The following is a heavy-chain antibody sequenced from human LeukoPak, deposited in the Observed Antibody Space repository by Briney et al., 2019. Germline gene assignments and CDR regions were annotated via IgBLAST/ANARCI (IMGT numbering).Heavy chain of an antibody. Sequence: SETLSLTCTVSGDSISSGHYWDWIRPPPGRGLEWIGSIHHSGSTWYNPSLKSRVTISVDTSKNQFSLKLSSVTAADTAVYYCARVRQGYGHRNYYYYGMDVWGQGTTVTVSS. D-gene: IGHD5-18*01. CDR3: ARVRQGYGHRNYYYYGMDV. CDR2: IHHSGST. J-gene: IGHJ6*02. V-gene: IGHV4-38-2*02. CDR1: GDSISSGHY.